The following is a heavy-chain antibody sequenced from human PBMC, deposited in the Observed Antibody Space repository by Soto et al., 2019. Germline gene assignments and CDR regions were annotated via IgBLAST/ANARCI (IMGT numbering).Heavy chain of an antibody. CDR1: GFTFSSYA. D-gene: IGHD6-13*01. CDR3: ANLAAFRWDY. V-gene: IGHV3-23*01. J-gene: IGHJ4*02. CDR2: ISGSGGST. Sequence: EVQLLESGGCLVQPGGSLRLSCAASGFTFSSYAMSWVRQAPGKVLEWVSAISGSGGSTYYADSVKGRFTISRDNSKNTLYLQMNSLSAEDTSVYYCANLAAFRWDYWGQGTLVTVSS.